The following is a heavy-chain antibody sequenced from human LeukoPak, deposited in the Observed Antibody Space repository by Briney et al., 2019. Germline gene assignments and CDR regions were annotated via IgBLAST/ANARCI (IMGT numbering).Heavy chain of an antibody. J-gene: IGHJ4*02. CDR1: GFTFSSYA. V-gene: IGHV3-30*04. CDR2: ISYDGSNK. Sequence: GGSLRLSCAASGFTFSSYAMHWVRQAPGKGLEWVAVISYDGSNKYYADSVKGRFTISRDNSKNTLYLQMNSLRAEDTAVYYCARGADSSGHTRLGGRYWGQGTLVTVSS. CDR3: ARGADSSGHTRLGGRY. D-gene: IGHD3-22*01.